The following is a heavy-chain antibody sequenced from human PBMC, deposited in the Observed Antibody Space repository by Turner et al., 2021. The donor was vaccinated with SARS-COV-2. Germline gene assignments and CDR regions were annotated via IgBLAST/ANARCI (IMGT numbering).Heavy chain of an antibody. CDR1: GFTFSSYS. J-gene: IGHJ3*02. V-gene: IGHV3-21*01. D-gene: IGHD3-22*01. CDR3: ARWDNYYDSSGYYPDAFDI. CDR2: ISSSSSYI. Sequence: EVQLVESGGGLVKPGGSLRLSCPASGFTFSSYSMNWVRQAPGKGLEWVSCISSSSSYIYYADSVKGRFTISRDNAKNSLYLQMNSLRAEDTAVYYCARWDNYYDSSGYYPDAFDIWGQGTMVTVSS.